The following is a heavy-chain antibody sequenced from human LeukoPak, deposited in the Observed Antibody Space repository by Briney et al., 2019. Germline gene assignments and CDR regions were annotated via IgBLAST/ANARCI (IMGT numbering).Heavy chain of an antibody. CDR3: AKAFGTNGYFQLPIDF. J-gene: IGHJ4*02. V-gene: IGHV3-23*01. CDR1: GFTFSNNA. CDR2: ITGTTATGDPP. D-gene: IGHD2-8*01. Sequence: GGSLRLSCAASGFTFSNNAMTWVRQAPGKGLECVSAITGTTATGDPPYYADSVKGRFTISRDNSRNTLYLQLNDLRAEDTAIYYCAKAFGTNGYFQLPIDFWGQGTLATVSS.